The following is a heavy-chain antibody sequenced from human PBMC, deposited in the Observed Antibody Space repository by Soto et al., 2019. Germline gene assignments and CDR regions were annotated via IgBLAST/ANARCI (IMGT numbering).Heavy chain of an antibody. CDR1: GGSISSDNY. CDR2: VHHSGNT. V-gene: IGHV4-4*02. Sequence: SETLPLTCEVSGGSISSDNYWSWVRQAPGKGLEWIGEVHHSGNTRYNPSLRSRVTILVDKSKNQMSLKLSSVTAADTAVYYCASGNGYLWGKYDDAFDIWGQGTKVTVSS. J-gene: IGHJ3*02. CDR3: ASGNGYLWGKYDDAFDI. D-gene: IGHD3-16*01.